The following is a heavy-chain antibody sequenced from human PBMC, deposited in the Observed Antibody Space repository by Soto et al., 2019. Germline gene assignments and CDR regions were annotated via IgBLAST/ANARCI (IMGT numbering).Heavy chain of an antibody. Sequence: EVQLVESGGGLVQSGGSLRLSCAASGFTFSSYWMSWVRQGPGKGPEWVANIKQDGSEIYYVDSVKGRFTISRDNAKGSLYLQMTSLRAEDTAVYHCAKSLSAIPGDSWGPGTLVTVSS. V-gene: IGHV3-7*05. CDR2: IKQDGSEI. J-gene: IGHJ4*02. CDR1: GFTFSSYW. D-gene: IGHD2-2*01. CDR3: AKSLSAIPGDS.